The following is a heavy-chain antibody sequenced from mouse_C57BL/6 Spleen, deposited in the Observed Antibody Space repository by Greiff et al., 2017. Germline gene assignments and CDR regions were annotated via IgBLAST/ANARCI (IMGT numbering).Heavy chain of an antibody. CDR1: GYAFSSPR. CDR2: NYSGDGDT. CDR3: ASGGVYYGSYGAMDY. J-gene: IGHJ4*01. V-gene: IGHV1-82*01. D-gene: IGHD2-1*01. Sequence: QVQLQQSGPELVKPGASVKISCQASGYAFSSPRMNWVKQRPGKGPEWSGRNYSGDGDTNYNGKFKGKATLTANKSSSTAYMQLSMQTSEDSAVYFCASGGVYYGSYGAMDYWGQGTSVTVAS.